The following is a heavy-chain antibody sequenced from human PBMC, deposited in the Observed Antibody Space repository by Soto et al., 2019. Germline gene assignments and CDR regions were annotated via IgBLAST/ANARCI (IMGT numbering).Heavy chain of an antibody. Sequence: KTSETLSLTCSVSGYSIRSGYYWGWVRQAPGKGLEWLGSVYHNGIMFHNPSFQSRVTISVDTSKNQFSLNLRSVTAADTAVYYCAASWFGELAFNYWGHGILVTVSS. CDR1: GYSIRSGYY. CDR2: VYHNGIM. V-gene: IGHV4-38-2*02. CDR3: AASWFGELAFNY. D-gene: IGHD3-10*01. J-gene: IGHJ4*01.